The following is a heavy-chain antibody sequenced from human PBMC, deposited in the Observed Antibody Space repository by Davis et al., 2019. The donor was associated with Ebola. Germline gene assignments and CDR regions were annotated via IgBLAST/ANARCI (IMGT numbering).Heavy chain of an antibody. Sequence: SETLSLTCTVSGGSISSGGYYWSWIRQHPGKGLEWIGYIYYSGSTYYNPSLKSRVTISVDTSKNQFSLKLSYVTAADTAVYYCARFLIVATIVDYWGQGTLVTVSS. CDR1: GGSISSGGYY. J-gene: IGHJ4*02. CDR2: IYYSGST. V-gene: IGHV4-31*03. CDR3: ARFLIVATIVDY. D-gene: IGHD5-12*01.